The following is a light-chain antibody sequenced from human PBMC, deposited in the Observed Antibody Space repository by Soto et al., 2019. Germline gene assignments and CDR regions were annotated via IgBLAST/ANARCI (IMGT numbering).Light chain of an antibody. CDR3: QSYDSSRSGYV. J-gene: IGLJ1*01. Sequence: QSVLTQPPAVSGAPGQRVTISCTGSSSNIGAGYDVHWYQQLPGTAPKLLIYGNSNRPSGVPDRFSGSKSGTSASLAITGLQAEDEADYYCQSYDSSRSGYVFVTGTKLTVL. CDR2: GNS. V-gene: IGLV1-40*01. CDR1: SSNIGAGYD.